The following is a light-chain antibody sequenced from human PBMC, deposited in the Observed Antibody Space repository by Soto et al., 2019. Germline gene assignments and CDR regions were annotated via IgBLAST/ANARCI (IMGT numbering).Light chain of an antibody. CDR3: QQVRSYPST. V-gene: IGKV1-9*01. CDR1: PAIASF. J-gene: IGKJ4*01. CDR2: AAS. Sequence: IQLTQSPSSLSASVGDRVTITCRASPAIASFLAWYQQKPGKAPKLLIYAASILQSGVPSRFSGSGFGTDFTLTISSLQAEDFASYFCQQVRSYPSTFGGGTKVDIK.